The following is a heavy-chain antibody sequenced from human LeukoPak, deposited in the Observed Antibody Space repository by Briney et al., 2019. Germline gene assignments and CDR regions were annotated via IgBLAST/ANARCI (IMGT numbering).Heavy chain of an antibody. D-gene: IGHD6-13*01. CDR2: IYYSGDT. Sequence: PSETLSLTCSVSGGSISSTSKYWGWIRQPPGKGLEWIGSIYYSGDTYYNPSLRSRVIISVDTSKNQFSLKLTPVTAADTAVYYCARSSAAEGPTHNWFGPWGQGTLVTAPS. CDR3: ARSSAAEGPTHNWFGP. V-gene: IGHV4-39*01. CDR1: GGSISSTSKY. J-gene: IGHJ5*02.